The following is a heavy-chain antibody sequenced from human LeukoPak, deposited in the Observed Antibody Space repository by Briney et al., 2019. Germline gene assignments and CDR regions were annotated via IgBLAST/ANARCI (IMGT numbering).Heavy chain of an antibody. Sequence: PGGSLRLSCAASGFTFGSYEMIWVRQAPGKGLEWVSYISSSGSTIYYADSVKGRFTISRDNAKNSLYLQMNSLRAEDTAVYYWARGNWAEDGYFDYWGQGTLVTVSS. V-gene: IGHV3-48*03. CDR2: ISSSGSTI. D-gene: IGHD7-27*01. J-gene: IGHJ4*02. CDR1: GFTFGSYE. CDR3: ARGNWAEDGYFDY.